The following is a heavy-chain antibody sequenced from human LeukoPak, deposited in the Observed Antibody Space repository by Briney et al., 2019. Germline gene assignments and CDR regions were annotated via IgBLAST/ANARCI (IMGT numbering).Heavy chain of an antibody. D-gene: IGHD3-22*01. J-gene: IGHJ4*02. V-gene: IGHV3-7*01. Sequence: GGSLRLSCAGYGLTFSSYWMTWVRQAPGKGLEWVANIKPDGSEMAYVDSVKGRFTISRDNAKNTLYLQMNSLRAEDTAVYYCARDTRLYYFDSSDFDYWGQGTLVTISS. CDR2: IKPDGSEM. CDR3: ARDTRLYYFDSSDFDY. CDR1: GLTFSSYW.